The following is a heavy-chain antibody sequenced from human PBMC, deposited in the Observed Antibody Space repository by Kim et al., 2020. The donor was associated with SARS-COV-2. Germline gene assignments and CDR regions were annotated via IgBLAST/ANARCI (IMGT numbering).Heavy chain of an antibody. V-gene: IGHV3-23*01. CDR3: AKSLAYYGDDCYYYYVS. CDR2: ISGAGGKT. CDR1: GFTFSNYA. Sequence: GGSLRLSCATSGFTFSNYAMTWVRQAPGKGLEWVSSISGAGGKTYYADSVQGRFTISRDRSKSTLSLQMNSLRVEDTAVYFCAKSLAYYGDDCYYYYVSWGQGTLVTVSS. D-gene: IGHD2-21*02. J-gene: IGHJ4*02.